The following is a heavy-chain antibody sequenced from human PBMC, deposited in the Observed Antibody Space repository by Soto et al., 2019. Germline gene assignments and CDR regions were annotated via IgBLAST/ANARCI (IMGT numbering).Heavy chain of an antibody. CDR1: GFTFSSYA. CDR2: ISGSGGST. CDR3: AKVGPCSSTSCPLYYYYGMDV. D-gene: IGHD2-2*01. Sequence: PGGSLRLSCAASGFTFSSYAMSWVRQAPGKGLEWVSAISGSGGSTYYADSVKGRFTISRDISKNTLFLQMNSLRAEDTAVYYFAKVGPCSSTSCPLYYYYGMDVWGQGTTVTVSS. J-gene: IGHJ6*02. V-gene: IGHV3-23*01.